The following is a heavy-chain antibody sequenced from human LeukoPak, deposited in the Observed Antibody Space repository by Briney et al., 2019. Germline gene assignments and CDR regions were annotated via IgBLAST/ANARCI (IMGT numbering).Heavy chain of an antibody. CDR3: ARDDDFWSGYPMDV. D-gene: IGHD3-3*01. V-gene: IGHV1-18*01. CDR2: ISAYNGNT. J-gene: IGHJ6*02. Sequence: GASVKVSCKASGYTFSSYGVSWVRQASGQGLEWMGWISAYNGNTNYAQKLQGRVTMTTDTSTSTAYMELRSLRSDDTAVYYCARDDDFWSGYPMDVWGQGTTVTVSS. CDR1: GYTFSSYG.